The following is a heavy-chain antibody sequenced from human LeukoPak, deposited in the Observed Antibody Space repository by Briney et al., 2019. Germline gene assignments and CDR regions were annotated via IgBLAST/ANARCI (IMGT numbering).Heavy chain of an antibody. CDR3: AKDRAGYCSSTSCYSLHFQH. CDR2: ISGSGGST. CDR1: GFTLSSYA. Sequence: GGSLRLSCAASGFTLSSYAMSWVRQAPGKGLEWVSAISGSGGSTYYADSVKGRFTISRDNSKNTLYLQMNSLRAEDTAVYYCAKDRAGYCSSTSCYSLHFQHWGQGTLVTVSS. D-gene: IGHD2-2*02. V-gene: IGHV3-23*01. J-gene: IGHJ1*01.